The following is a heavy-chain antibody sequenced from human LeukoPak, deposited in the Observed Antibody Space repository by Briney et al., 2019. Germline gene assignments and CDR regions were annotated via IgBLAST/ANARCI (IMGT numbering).Heavy chain of an antibody. V-gene: IGHV3-23*01. J-gene: IGHJ4*02. CDR1: GFIFSSYA. D-gene: IGHD6-19*01. CDR3: AKSFSVGYSSGWYVAAYYFDY. Sequence: PGGSLRLSCAASGFIFSSYAMSWVRQAPGKGLEWISAISGSGGNTYYTDSVKGRFTISRGNSRNTLHLQMNSLRDEDTAVYYCAKSFSVGYSSGWYVAAYYFDYWGQGTLVTVSS. CDR2: ISGSGGNT.